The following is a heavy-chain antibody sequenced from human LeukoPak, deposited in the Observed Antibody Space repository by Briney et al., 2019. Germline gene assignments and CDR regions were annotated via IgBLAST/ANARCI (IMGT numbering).Heavy chain of an antibody. J-gene: IGHJ3*02. V-gene: IGHV3-30*15. CDR1: GFTFSSFA. Sequence: PGRSLRLSCAASGFTFSSFAVHWVRQAPGKGLEWVAVISYDGSNKFYAGSVKGRFSVSRDNSKNTLYLQMSSLRVEDTAVYYCAREGSGTYGLGGAFDIWGQGTMVTVSS. CDR2: ISYDGSNK. D-gene: IGHD1-26*01. CDR3: AREGSGTYGLGGAFDI.